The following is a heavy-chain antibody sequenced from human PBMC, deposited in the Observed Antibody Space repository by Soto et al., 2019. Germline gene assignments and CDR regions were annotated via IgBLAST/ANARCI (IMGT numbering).Heavy chain of an antibody. V-gene: IGHV4-4*07. Sequence: QVQLQESGPGLVKPSETLSLTCTVSGGSINDYYWGWIRQPAGKGLEWIGRIYTSGSTDYNPSLKSRVTISIATSKNQFYLKVTSMTAADTAVYYCARERREEIHDGYDLDCWGQGTLVTVSS. J-gene: IGHJ4*02. CDR2: IYTSGST. D-gene: IGHD5-12*01. CDR3: ARERREEIHDGYDLDC. CDR1: GGSINDYY.